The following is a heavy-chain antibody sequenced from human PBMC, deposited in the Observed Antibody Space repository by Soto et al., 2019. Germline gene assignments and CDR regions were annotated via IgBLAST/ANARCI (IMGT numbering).Heavy chain of an antibody. CDR1: GGSISSGDYY. CDR3: ASGIVLMVYGYYFDY. D-gene: IGHD2-8*01. V-gene: IGHV4-30-4*01. CDR2: IYYSGST. J-gene: IGHJ4*02. Sequence: SETLSLTCTVSGGSISSGDYYWSWIRQPPGKGLEWIGYIYYSGSTYYNPSLKSRVTISVDTSKNQFSLKLSSVTAADTAVYYCASGIVLMVYGYYFDYWGQGTLVTVSS.